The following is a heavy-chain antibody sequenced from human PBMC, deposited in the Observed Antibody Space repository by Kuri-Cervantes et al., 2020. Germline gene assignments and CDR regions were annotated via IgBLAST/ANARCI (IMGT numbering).Heavy chain of an antibody. V-gene: IGHV1-46*01. CDR2: INPSGGST. D-gene: IGHD3-22*01. J-gene: IGHJ4*02. CDR3: ARVDHYYDSSGWVFDY. Sequence: ASVKVSCKASGYTFTSYDINWVRQATGQGLEWMGIINPSGGSTSYAQKFQGRVTMTRDTSTSTVYMELSSLRSEDTAVYYCARVDHYYDSSGWVFDYWGQGTLVTVSS. CDR1: GYTFTSYD.